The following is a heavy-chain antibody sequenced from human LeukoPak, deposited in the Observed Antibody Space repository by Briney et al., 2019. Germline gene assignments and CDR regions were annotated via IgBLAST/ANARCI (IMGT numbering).Heavy chain of an antibody. CDR1: GFTFSSHW. Sequence: GGSLRLSCAASGFTFSSHWMHWVRQAPGKGLVWVSRINSDGSSTSYADSVKGRFTISRDNAKNTLYLQMNSLRAEDTAVYYCARDQRYDFWSGSSNWFDPWGQEPWSPSPQ. CDR2: INSDGSST. J-gene: IGHJ5*02. D-gene: IGHD3-3*01. CDR3: ARDQRYDFWSGSSNWFDP. V-gene: IGHV3-74*01.